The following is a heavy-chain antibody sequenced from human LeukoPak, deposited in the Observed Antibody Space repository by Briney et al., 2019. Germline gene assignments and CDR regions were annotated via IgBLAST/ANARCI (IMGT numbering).Heavy chain of an antibody. CDR2: IYYSGST. Sequence: PSETLSLTCTVAGGSISSSSYYWGWIRQPPGKGLEWIGSIYYSGSTYYNPSLKSRVTISVDTSKNQFSLKLSSVTAADTAVYYCARIEAVAATPYYFDYWGQGTLGTVSS. D-gene: IGHD2-15*01. CDR3: ARIEAVAATPYYFDY. V-gene: IGHV4-39*01. CDR1: GGSISSSSYY. J-gene: IGHJ4*02.